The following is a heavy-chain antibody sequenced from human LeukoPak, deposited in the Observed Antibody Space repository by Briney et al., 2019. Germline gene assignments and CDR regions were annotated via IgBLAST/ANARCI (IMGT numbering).Heavy chain of an antibody. J-gene: IGHJ6*02. CDR2: ISAYNGNT. CDR1: GYTFTSYG. Sequence: ASVTVSSMASGYTFTSYGISWVRPAPGQGLEWMGWISAYNGNTNYAQKLQGRVTMTTDTSTSTAYMELRSLRSYDTAVYYCARGPVVRGRQYGMDVWGQETTVTVSS. CDR3: ARGPVVRGRQYGMDV. D-gene: IGHD3-10*01. V-gene: IGHV1-18*01.